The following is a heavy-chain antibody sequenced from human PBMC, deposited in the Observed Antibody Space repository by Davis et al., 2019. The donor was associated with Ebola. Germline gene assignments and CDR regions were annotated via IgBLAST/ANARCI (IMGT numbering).Heavy chain of an antibody. CDR2: VDHSGRT. V-gene: IGHV4-34*01. CDR3: VRGGGYGGYGMDV. Sequence: PSETLSLTCIVSGGSFSGYYWTWIRQPPGKGLEWIGEVDHSGRTNYNPSLKGRLTISRDTSKNQFSLKVTSVTAADTAVYYCVRGGGYGGYGMDVWGQGTTVTVSS. CDR1: GGSFSGYY. D-gene: IGHD4-23*01. J-gene: IGHJ6*02.